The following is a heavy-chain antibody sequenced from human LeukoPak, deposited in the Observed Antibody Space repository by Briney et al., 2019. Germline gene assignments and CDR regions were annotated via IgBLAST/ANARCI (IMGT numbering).Heavy chain of an antibody. CDR2: IYYSGST. J-gene: IGHJ3*02. Sequence: SETLSLTCTVSGGSISSYYWSWLRQPPGKGLEWIGYIYYSGSTNYNPSLKSRVTISVDTSKDQFSLKLSSVTAADTAVYYCARDPAAGNAAFDIWGQGTMVTVSS. D-gene: IGHD6-13*01. V-gene: IGHV4-59*01. CDR3: ARDPAAGNAAFDI. CDR1: GGSISSYY.